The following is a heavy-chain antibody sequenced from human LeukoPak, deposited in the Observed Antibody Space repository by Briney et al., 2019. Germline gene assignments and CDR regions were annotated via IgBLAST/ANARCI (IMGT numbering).Heavy chain of an antibody. CDR2: IKADGSVK. Sequence: GGSLRLSCAASEFTFSTFWMPWVRQAPGKGLEWVANIKADGSVKHYVDSMEGRFSISRDNARSSLYLQMNSLRAEDTAVYYCVRDSDYQRNSGGRYAHYDALDIWGHGTMVTVSS. J-gene: IGHJ3*02. D-gene: IGHD2-21*01. CDR1: EFTFSTFW. CDR3: VRDSDYQRNSGGRYAHYDALDI. V-gene: IGHV3-7*01.